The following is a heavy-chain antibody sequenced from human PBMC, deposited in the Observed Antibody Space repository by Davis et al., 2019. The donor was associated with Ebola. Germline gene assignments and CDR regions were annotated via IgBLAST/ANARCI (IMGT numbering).Heavy chain of an antibody. Sequence: MPSETLSLTCAVYGGSFSGYYWSWIRQPPGKGLEWIGYIYYSGSTNYNPSLKSRVTISADTSKNQFSLKLSSVAAADTAVYYCARGKVGATSGWGRGTLVTVSS. D-gene: IGHD1-26*01. V-gene: IGHV4-59*01. CDR2: IYYSGST. CDR3: ARGKVGATSG. J-gene: IGHJ1*01. CDR1: GGSFSGYY.